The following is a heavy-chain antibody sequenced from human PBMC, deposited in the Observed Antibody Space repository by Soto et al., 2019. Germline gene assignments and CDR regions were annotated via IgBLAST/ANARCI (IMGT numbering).Heavy chain of an antibody. CDR3: AKDRADIPHDAFDI. CDR2: ISSSGSTI. J-gene: IGHJ3*02. Sequence: GGSLRVSCTAAGFNFSDYYRSWIRKETGKGLEWVSYISSSGSTIYYADSVKGRFTISRDNSKNTLYLQMNSLRAEDTAVYYCAKDRADIPHDAFDIWGQGTMVTVSS. D-gene: IGHD2-15*01. V-gene: IGHV3-11*01. CDR1: GFNFSDYY.